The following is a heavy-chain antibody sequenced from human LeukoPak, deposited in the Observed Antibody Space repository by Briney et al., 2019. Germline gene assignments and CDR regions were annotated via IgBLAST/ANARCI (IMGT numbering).Heavy chain of an antibody. CDR1: GFTFSSYS. D-gene: IGHD2-15*01. CDR3: ASDICSGGSCYSSY. Sequence: GGSLRLSCAASGFTFSSYSMNWVRQAPGEGLEWVSSISSSSSYIYYADSVNGRFTISRDNAKNSLYLQVNSLRAEDRAVYYCASDICSGGSCYSSYWGQGTLVTVSS. CDR2: ISSSSSYI. J-gene: IGHJ4*02. V-gene: IGHV3-21*01.